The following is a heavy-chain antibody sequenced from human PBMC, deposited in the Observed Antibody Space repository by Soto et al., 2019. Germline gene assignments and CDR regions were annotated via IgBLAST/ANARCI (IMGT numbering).Heavy chain of an antibody. V-gene: IGHV3-23*01. D-gene: IGHD3-22*01. CDR2: ISRYGDFT. Sequence: EVQLLESGGDLIQPGGSLRLSCAASGFTFNIYAMTWVRQAPGKGLEWVSAISRYGDFTYYADSVEGRFTISIDNSKDSLYLQMNSLRAEDTAVYYCAKGRYLDHDSRGYLFDNWGQGTVVTVSS. CDR1: GFTFNIYA. CDR3: AKGRYLDHDSRGYLFDN. J-gene: IGHJ4*02.